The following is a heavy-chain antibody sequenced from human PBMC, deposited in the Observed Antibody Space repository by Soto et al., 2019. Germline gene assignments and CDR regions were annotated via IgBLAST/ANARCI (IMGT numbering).Heavy chain of an antibody. J-gene: IGHJ6*02. CDR3: VKERYAQLWLEDYGMGV. V-gene: IGHV3-30*18. D-gene: IGHD5-18*01. CDR1: GFTFSSYG. CDR2: ISHDGTDK. Sequence: QVQLVESGGGVVQPGRSLRLSCAASGFTFSSYGIHWVRQAPGKGLEWVALISHDGTDKYYADSVKGRFTISRDNFKNTLYLQMSSLRPGDTAVYYCVKERYAQLWLEDYGMGVWGQGTTVTV.